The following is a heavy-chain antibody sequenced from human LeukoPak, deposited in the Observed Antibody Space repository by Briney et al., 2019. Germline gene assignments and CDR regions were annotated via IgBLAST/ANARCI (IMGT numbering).Heavy chain of an antibody. CDR2: IRYDGSNK. Sequence: GGSLRLSCAASGFTFRTYGMHWVRQAPGKGLEWVAFIRYDGSNKYYADSVKGRFTISRDNSKNTLYLHVNSLRPEDTAVYYCAKLFESGTYNNFFHYWGQGTLVTVFS. D-gene: IGHD3-10*01. V-gene: IGHV3-30*02. CDR3: AKLFESGTYNNFFHY. J-gene: IGHJ4*02. CDR1: GFTFRTYG.